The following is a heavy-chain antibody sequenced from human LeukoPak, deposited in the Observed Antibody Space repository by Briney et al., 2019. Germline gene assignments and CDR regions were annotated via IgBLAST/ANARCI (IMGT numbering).Heavy chain of an antibody. D-gene: IGHD3-10*01. CDR2: INHSGST. CDR3: ARGPRGGSGNYYYGMDV. Sequence: PSETLSLTCAVYGGSFSGYYWSWIRQPPGKGLEWIGEINHSGSTNYNPSLKSRVTISVDTSKNQFSLKLSSVTAADTAVYYCARGPRGGSGNYYYGMDVWGQGTTATVSS. J-gene: IGHJ6*02. V-gene: IGHV4-34*01. CDR1: GGSFSGYY.